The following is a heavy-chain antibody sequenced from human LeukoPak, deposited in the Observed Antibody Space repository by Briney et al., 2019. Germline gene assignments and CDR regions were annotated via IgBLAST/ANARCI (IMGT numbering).Heavy chain of an antibody. D-gene: IGHD1-26*01. CDR1: GFTFSDYY. Sequence: GGSLRLSCAASGFTFSDYYMSWIRQAPGKGLEWVSYISSSGSTIYYADSVKGRSTISRDNAKNSLYLQMNSLRAEDTAVYYCARDAGEYSGSYHRTYYYGMDVWGQGTTVTVSS. V-gene: IGHV3-11*01. J-gene: IGHJ6*02. CDR3: ARDAGEYSGSYHRTYYYGMDV. CDR2: ISSSGSTI.